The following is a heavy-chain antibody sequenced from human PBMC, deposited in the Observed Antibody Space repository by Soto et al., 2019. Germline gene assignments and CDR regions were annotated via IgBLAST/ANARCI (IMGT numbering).Heavy chain of an antibody. CDR2: VYYTGNT. CDR1: AGSISSGGNF. CDR3: ARVFKTKTFYYGMDV. Sequence: QVQLQESGPGLVKTSQTLSLTCSVSAGSISSGGNFWSGIRQLPGTGLEWIGHVYYTGNTAYNPSLKSRVAISVDTSKNQFSLNLISVTAADTAVYFFARVFKTKTFYYGMDVWGRGAKVTVSS. D-gene: IGHD1-7*01. J-gene: IGHJ6*02. V-gene: IGHV4-31*03.